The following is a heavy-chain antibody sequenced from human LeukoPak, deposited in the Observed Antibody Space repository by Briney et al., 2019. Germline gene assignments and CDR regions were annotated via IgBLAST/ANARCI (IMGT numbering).Heavy chain of an antibody. D-gene: IGHD5-12*01. V-gene: IGHV3-30-3*01. CDR1: GFTFSSCA. J-gene: IGHJ4*02. CDR2: ISYDGSNK. CDR3: ARGKVASGGFDY. Sequence: GGSLRLSCAASGFTFSSCAMHWVRQAPGKGLGWVAVISYDGSNKYYADSVKGRFTISRDHSKNTLYLPMNSLRAEHTAVYYCARGKVASGGFDYWGEGALPTVSP.